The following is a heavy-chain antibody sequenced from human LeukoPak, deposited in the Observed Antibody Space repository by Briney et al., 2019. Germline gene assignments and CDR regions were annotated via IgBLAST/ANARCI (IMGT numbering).Heavy chain of an antibody. CDR3: ARGNSSGQLFFDY. D-gene: IGHD6-19*01. CDR1: GGSFSGYY. V-gene: IGHV4-34*01. J-gene: IGHJ4*02. CDR2: INHSGST. Sequence: KASETLSLTCAVYGGSFSGYYWSWIRQPPGKGLEWIGEINHSGSTNYNPSLKSRVTIPVDTSKNQFSLKLSSVTAADTAVYYCARGNSSGQLFFDYWGQGTLVTVSS.